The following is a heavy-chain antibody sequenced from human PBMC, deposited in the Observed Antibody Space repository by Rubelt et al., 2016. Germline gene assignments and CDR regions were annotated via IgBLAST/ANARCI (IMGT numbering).Heavy chain of an antibody. J-gene: IGHJ4*02. CDR2: ISGDGGLT. CDR3: GRDPRGYNYGYGNDY. V-gene: IGHV3-30*04. D-gene: IGHD3-10*01. CDR1: GFTFTSYV. Sequence: VQLVESGGGLVQPGRSLRLSCTASGFTFTSYVMHWVRQPPGKGLEWLAVISGDGGLTYYADSVKGRFTTPRDNSNKPRYLHRNRLRFEDTATSYHGRDPRGYNYGYGNDYWGQGTLVTVSS.